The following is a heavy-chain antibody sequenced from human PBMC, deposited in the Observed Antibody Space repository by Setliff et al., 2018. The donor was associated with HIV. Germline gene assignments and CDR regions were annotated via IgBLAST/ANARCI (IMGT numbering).Heavy chain of an antibody. J-gene: IGHJ4*02. CDR3: ARDYDSSGYVDY. CDR2: INWNGGSI. V-gene: IGHV3-74*01. Sequence: GGSLRLSCAASGFTFSNAWMSWVRQAPGKGLEWVSGINWNGGSIGYIDSVKGRFTISRDNAKNTLYLQMNSLRAEDTAVYYCARDYDSSGYVDYWGQGTPVTVSS. D-gene: IGHD3-22*01. CDR1: GFTFSNAW.